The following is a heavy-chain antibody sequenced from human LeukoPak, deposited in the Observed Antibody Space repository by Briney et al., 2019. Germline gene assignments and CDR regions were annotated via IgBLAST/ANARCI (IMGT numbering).Heavy chain of an antibody. J-gene: IGHJ4*02. Sequence: GASVKVSCKASGYTFTSYGISWVRQAPGQGLEWMGWISAYNGNTNYAQKLQGRVTMTTDTSTTTAYMELRSLRSDDTAVYYCARTSLPHYYDSSGYYYAFDYWGQGTLVTVSS. V-gene: IGHV1-18*01. CDR3: ARTSLPHYYDSSGYYYAFDY. CDR1: GYTFTSYG. D-gene: IGHD3-22*01. CDR2: ISAYNGNT.